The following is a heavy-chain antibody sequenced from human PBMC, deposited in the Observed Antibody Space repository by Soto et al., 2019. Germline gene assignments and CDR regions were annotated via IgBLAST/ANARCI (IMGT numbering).Heavy chain of an antibody. Sequence: GGALRLTCAASGFTFDDYAMHWVRQAPGKGLEWVSGISWNSGSIGYADSVKGRFTISRDNAKNSLYLQMNSLRAEDTALYYCAKDMSSSWYSEYYFDYWGQGTLVTVSS. CDR3: AKDMSSSWYSEYYFDY. CDR1: GFTFDDYA. V-gene: IGHV3-9*01. D-gene: IGHD6-13*01. CDR2: ISWNSGSI. J-gene: IGHJ4*02.